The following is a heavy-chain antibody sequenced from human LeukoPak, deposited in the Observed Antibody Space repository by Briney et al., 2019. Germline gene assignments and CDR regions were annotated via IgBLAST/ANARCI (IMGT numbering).Heavy chain of an antibody. CDR2: IYYSGST. D-gene: IGHD3-10*01. J-gene: IGHJ4*02. CDR1: GGSISTNDHY. V-gene: IGHV4-39*01. Sequence: KPSETLSLTCTVSGGSISTNDHYWGWIRQPPGKGLEWIGSIYYSGSTYYKPSLKSRVTISVDTSKNQFSLKLSSVTAADTAVYYCARTRYYYNSRSYGAPYYFDYWGQGTLVTVSS. CDR3: ARTRYYYNSRSYGAPYYFDY.